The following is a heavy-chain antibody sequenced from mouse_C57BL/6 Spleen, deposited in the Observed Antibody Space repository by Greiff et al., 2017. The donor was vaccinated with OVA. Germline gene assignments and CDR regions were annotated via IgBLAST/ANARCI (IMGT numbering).Heavy chain of an antibody. D-gene: IGHD2-4*01. CDR3: ARDYDYVFDY. CDR1: GFTFTDYY. Sequence: EVQRVESGGGLVQPGGSLSLSCAASGFTFTDYYMSWVRQPPGTALEWLGFIRNKANGYTTEYSASVKGRFTISRDNSQSILYLQMNALRAEDSATYYCARDYDYVFDYWGQGTTLTVSS. V-gene: IGHV7-3*01. J-gene: IGHJ2*01. CDR2: IRNKANGYTT.